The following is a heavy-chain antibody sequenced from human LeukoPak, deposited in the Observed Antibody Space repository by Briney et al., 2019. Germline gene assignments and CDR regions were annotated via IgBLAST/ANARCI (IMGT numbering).Heavy chain of an antibody. V-gene: IGHV3-53*01. CDR3: ARRISYYYDSSGYYKAHDAFDI. D-gene: IGHD3-22*01. CDR1: GFTVSSNY. CDR2: IYSGGST. Sequence: GGSLRLSCAASGFTVSSNYMSWVRQAPGKGLEWVSVIYSGGSTYYADSVKGRFTISRDNSNNTLYLQMNSLRAEDTAVYYCARRISYYYDSSGYYKAHDAFDIWGQGTMVTVSS. J-gene: IGHJ3*02.